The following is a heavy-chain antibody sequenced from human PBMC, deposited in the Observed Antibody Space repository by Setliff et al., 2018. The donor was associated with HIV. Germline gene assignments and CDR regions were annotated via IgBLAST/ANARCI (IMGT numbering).Heavy chain of an antibody. V-gene: IGHV4-59*11. J-gene: IGHJ6*04. CDR2: IYYSGST. Sequence: SETLSLTCTVSGGSISSHYWSWIRQPPGKGLEWIGYIYYSGSTNYNPSLKSRVTISVDTSKNQFSLKLSSVTAADTAVYYCARGGAFDWLFLDVWGKGTTVTVSS. CDR3: ARGGAFDWLFLDV. CDR1: GGSISSHY. D-gene: IGHD3-9*01.